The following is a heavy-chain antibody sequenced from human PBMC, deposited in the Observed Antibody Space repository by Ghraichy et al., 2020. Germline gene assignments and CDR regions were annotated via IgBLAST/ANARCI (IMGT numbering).Heavy chain of an antibody. CDR2: MNPNSGNT. J-gene: IGHJ5*02. D-gene: IGHD2-15*01. CDR3: ARGSVDLVDWDWFDP. V-gene: IGHV1-8*01. CDR1: GYTFTSYD. Sequence: ASVKVSCKASGYTFTSYDINWVRQATGQGLEWMGWMNPNSGNTGYAQKFQGRVTMTRNTSISTAYMELSSLRSEDTAVYYCARGSVDLVDWDWFDPWGQGTLVTVSS.